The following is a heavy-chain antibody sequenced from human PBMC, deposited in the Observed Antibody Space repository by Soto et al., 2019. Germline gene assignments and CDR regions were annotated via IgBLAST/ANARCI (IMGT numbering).Heavy chain of an antibody. V-gene: IGHV3-30-3*01. CDR3: ARDGWVVAATSYYYYGMDV. CDR1: GFTFSSYA. Sequence: QVQLVESGGGVVQPGRSLRLSCAASGFTFSSYAMHWVRQAPGKGLEWVAVISYDGSNKYYADSVKGRFTISRDNSKNTLYLQMNSLRAEDTAVYYCARDGWVVAATSYYYYGMDVW. D-gene: IGHD2-15*01. J-gene: IGHJ6*01. CDR2: ISYDGSNK.